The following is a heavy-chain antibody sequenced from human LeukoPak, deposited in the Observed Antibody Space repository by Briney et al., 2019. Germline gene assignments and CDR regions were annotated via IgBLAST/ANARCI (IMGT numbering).Heavy chain of an antibody. V-gene: IGHV3-74*01. D-gene: IGHD3-22*01. CDR2: INTDGSTT. CDR1: GFTFSSNA. Sequence: GGSLRLSCAASGFTFSSNAMNWVRQAPGKGLVWVSRINTDGSTTSYADSVKGRFTISRDNAKNTLYLQMNSLRAEDTAVYYCARPKNYYDGSGTSGYWGQGTLVTVSS. CDR3: ARPKNYYDGSGTSGY. J-gene: IGHJ4*02.